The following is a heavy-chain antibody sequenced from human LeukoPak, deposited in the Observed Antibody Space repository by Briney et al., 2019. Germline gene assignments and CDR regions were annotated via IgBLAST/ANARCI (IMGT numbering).Heavy chain of an antibody. D-gene: IGHD1-1*01. V-gene: IGHV3-30*04. CDR2: ISYDGSNK. J-gene: IGHJ4*02. CDR1: GFTFSSYA. CDR3: ARAPTYNWNEKDYFDY. Sequence: PGRSLRLSGAASGFTFSSYAMHWVRQAPGKGLEWVAVISYDGSNKYYADSVKGRFTISRDNSKNTLYLQMNSLRAEDTAVYYCARAPTYNWNEKDYFDYWGQGTLVTVSS.